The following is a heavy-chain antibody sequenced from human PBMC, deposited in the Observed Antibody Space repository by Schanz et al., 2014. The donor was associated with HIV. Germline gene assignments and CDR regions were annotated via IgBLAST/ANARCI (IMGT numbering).Heavy chain of an antibody. Sequence: VHLVESGGGVVQPGRSLRLSCAASGFTFSSYSMNWVRQAPGKGLEWLSSISSSGGYIYYADSVKGRFTISRDNSKNSVLLQMDRLRAEDTAVYYCARGSWYSSGWVDDQYYYDVDVWGQGTTVTVSS. D-gene: IGHD6-19*01. V-gene: IGHV3-21*06. CDR2: ISSSGGYI. J-gene: IGHJ6*02. CDR3: ARGSWYSSGWVDDQYYYDVDV. CDR1: GFTFSSYS.